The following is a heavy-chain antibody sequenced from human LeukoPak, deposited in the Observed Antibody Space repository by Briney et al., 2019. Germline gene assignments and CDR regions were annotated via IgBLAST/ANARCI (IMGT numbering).Heavy chain of an antibody. Sequence: GGSLRLSCAASGFTFSSYSMNWVRQAPGKGLEWVSYISSSSSTIYYADPVKGRFTISRDNAKNSLYLQMNSLRAEDTAVYYCARDFLRPSYDSSGYYYSYGYWGQGTLVTVSS. J-gene: IGHJ4*02. CDR2: ISSSSSTI. CDR1: GFTFSSYS. V-gene: IGHV3-48*01. D-gene: IGHD3-22*01. CDR3: ARDFLRPSYDSSGYYYSYGY.